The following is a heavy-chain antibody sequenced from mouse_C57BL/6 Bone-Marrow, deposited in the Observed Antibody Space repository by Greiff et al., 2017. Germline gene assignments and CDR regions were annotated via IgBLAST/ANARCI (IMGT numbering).Heavy chain of an antibody. Sequence: EVQLQQSGGGLVKPGGSLKLSCAASGFTFSSYAMSWVRQTPEKRLEWVATISDGGSYTYYPDNVKGRFTISRDNAKNNLYLQMSHLKSEDTAMYYCARTVYYYGSSPPWSCDVWGTGTTVTVSS. V-gene: IGHV5-4*01. CDR3: ARTVYYYGSSPPWSCDV. CDR1: GFTFSSYA. CDR2: ISDGGSYT. D-gene: IGHD1-1*01. J-gene: IGHJ1*03.